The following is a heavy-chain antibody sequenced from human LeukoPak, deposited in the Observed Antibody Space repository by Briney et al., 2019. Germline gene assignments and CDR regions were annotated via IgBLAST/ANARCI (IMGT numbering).Heavy chain of an antibody. V-gene: IGHV4-39*07. CDR1: GGSISSSSYY. D-gene: IGHD1-7*01. J-gene: IGHJ3*02. Sequence: SETLSLTCTVSGGSISSSSYYWGWIRQPPGKGLEWIGSIYYSGSTYYNPSLKSRVTISVDTSKNQFSLKLSSVTAADTAVYYCAKNFRADAFDIWGQGTMVTVSS. CDR3: AKNFRADAFDI. CDR2: IYYSGST.